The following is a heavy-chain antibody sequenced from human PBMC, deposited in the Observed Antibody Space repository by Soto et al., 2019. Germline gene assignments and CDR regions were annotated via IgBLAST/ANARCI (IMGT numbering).Heavy chain of an antibody. CDR2: ISAYNGNT. CDR1: GYTFTGYY. J-gene: IGHJ3*02. CDR3: ARDRYSGSYSSHDAFDI. D-gene: IGHD1-26*01. V-gene: IGHV1-18*04. Sequence: ASVKVSCKASGYTFTGYYMHWVRQAPGQGLEWMGWISAYNGNTNYAQKLQGRVTMTTDTSTSIAYMELRSLRSDDTAVYYCARDRYSGSYSSHDAFDIWGQGTMVTVSS.